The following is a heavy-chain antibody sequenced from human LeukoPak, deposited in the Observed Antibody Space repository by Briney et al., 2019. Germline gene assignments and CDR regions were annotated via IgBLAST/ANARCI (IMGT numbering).Heavy chain of an antibody. CDR3: ARLHDGYRYGADY. V-gene: IGHV4-59*08. CDR1: GGSISSYY. Sequence: AETLSLTCTVSGGSISSYYWSWIRQPPGKGLEWIGYIYYSGSTNYNPSLKSRVTISVDTSKNQFSLKLSPVTAADTAVYYCARLHDGYRYGADYWGQGTLVTTS. D-gene: IGHD5-18*01. J-gene: IGHJ4*02. CDR2: IYYSGST.